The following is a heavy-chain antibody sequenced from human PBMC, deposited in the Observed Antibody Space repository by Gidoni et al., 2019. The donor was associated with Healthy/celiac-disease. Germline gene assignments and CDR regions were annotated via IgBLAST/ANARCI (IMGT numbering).Heavy chain of an antibody. Sequence: QLQLQESGPGLVKPSETLSLTCTVSGGSISRSSYYWGWIRQPPGKGLEWIGSIYYSGSTYYNPSLKSRVTISVDTSKNQFSLKLSSVTAADTAVYYCATHPGYSSSSRLLGLGWFDPWGQGTLVTVSS. CDR1: GGSISRSSYY. CDR2: IYYSGST. D-gene: IGHD6-6*01. J-gene: IGHJ5*02. V-gene: IGHV4-39*01. CDR3: ATHPGYSSSSRLLGLGWFDP.